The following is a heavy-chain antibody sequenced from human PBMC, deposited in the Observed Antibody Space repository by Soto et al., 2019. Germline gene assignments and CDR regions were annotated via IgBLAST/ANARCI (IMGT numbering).Heavy chain of an antibody. J-gene: IGHJ4*02. CDR1: GFTFSSYA. CDR2: ISGSGGST. Sequence: EVQLLESGGGLVQPGGSLRLSCAASGFTFSSYAMSWVRQAPGKGLEWVSAISGSGGSTYYADSVKGRFTTSRDNSKNTLDMQMNTLRAEDTAVYYCAKSKGVGAPRGGHDYWGQGTLVTVSS. V-gene: IGHV3-23*01. CDR3: AKSKGVGAPRGGHDY. D-gene: IGHD1-26*01.